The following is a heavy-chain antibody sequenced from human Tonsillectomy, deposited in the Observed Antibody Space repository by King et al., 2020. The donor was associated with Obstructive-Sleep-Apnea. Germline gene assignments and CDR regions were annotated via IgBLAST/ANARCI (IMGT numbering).Heavy chain of an antibody. D-gene: IGHD3-10*01. CDR1: GFTFSSYW. J-gene: IGHJ6*02. CDR3: ARSGSYYNYYGMDV. V-gene: IGHV3-74*01. Sequence: VQLVESGGGLVQPGGSLRLSCAASGFTFSSYWMHWVRQAPGKGLVWVSRINSDGSSTSYADSVKGRFTISRDNAKNTLYLQMNSRRAEDTAVYYCARSGSYYNYYGMDVWGQGTTVTVSS. CDR2: INSDGSST.